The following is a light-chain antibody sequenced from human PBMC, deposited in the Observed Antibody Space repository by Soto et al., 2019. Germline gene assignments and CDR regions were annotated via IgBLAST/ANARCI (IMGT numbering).Light chain of an antibody. Sequence: DIQMTQSPSTLSASIGDRVTITCRASQSINNWLAWYQQKPGKAPKVVIFNASTVETGVPSRFSGSGSGTEFTLIISSLQPDDFATYYCQQYNYYPYTFGQGTKLEIK. CDR3: QQYNYYPYT. CDR1: QSINNW. V-gene: IGKV1-5*03. J-gene: IGKJ2*01. CDR2: NAS.